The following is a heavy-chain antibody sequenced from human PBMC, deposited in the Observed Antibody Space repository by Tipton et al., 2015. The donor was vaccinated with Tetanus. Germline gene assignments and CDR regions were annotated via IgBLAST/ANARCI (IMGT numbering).Heavy chain of an antibody. CDR1: GGSISSFNYY. D-gene: IGHD3-10*01. J-gene: IGHJ3*02. CDR3: ARHYGSGSDDAFDI. CDR2: INYYGTT. Sequence: LRLSCTVSGGSISSFNYYWGWIRQPPGKGLEWIGNINYYGTTYYSPSLKSRVTMSVDPPKNQFSLKLNSVTAADTAVYYCARHYGSGSDDAFDIWGQGTMVTVSS. V-gene: IGHV4-39*01.